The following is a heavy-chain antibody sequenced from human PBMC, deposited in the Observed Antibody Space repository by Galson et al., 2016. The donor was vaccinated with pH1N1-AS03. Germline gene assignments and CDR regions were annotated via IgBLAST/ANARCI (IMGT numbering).Heavy chain of an antibody. D-gene: IGHD6-13*01. CDR1: GFTFSNYG. CDR3: ARGRRAALAGVPLDR. Sequence: SLRLSCAASGFTFSNYGMHWVRQAPGKGLEWVAGISYDGNNEYYAASVKGRLTVSRDNSKNTLFLQMNSLRIEDTAVYYCARGRRAALAGVPLDRWGQGTLVTVSS. V-gene: IGHV3-30*03. J-gene: IGHJ5*02. CDR2: ISYDGNNE.